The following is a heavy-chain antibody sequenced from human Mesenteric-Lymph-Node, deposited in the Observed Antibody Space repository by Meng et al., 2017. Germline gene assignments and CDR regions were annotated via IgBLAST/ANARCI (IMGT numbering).Heavy chain of an antibody. D-gene: IGHD1-7*01. V-gene: IGHV3-74*01. CDR1: GFTSSSYV. CDR3: ARNYDSGVDY. CDR2: INNDGRST. Sequence: EVQLVESGGGLVHPGGSLRLSCAASGFTSSSYVMYWVRQAPGKGLEWVSRINNDGRSTGYADSVKGRFTISRENAKNTLYLQMNSLRAEDTAVYHCARNYDSGVDYWGQGTLVTVSS. J-gene: IGHJ4*02.